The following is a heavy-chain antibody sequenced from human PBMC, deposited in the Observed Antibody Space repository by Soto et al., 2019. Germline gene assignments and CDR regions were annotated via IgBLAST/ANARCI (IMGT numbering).Heavy chain of an antibody. V-gene: IGHV4-38-2*01. D-gene: IGHD3-10*01. CDR2: IYHSGST. CDR3: ARVYPPGSGH. J-gene: IGHJ4*02. CDR1: GYSISSGYY. Sequence: SETLSLTCAVSGYSISSGYYWGWIRQPPGKGLEWIGSIYHSGSTYYNPSLKSRVTISVDTSKNQFSLKLSSVTAADTAVYYCARVYPPGSGHWGQGTLVTVYS.